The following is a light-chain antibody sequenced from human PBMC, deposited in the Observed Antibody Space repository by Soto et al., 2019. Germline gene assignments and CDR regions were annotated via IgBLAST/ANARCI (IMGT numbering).Light chain of an antibody. CDR1: QSISAY. CDR3: QRSYRSIS. CDR2: AAT. J-gene: IGKJ5*01. V-gene: IGKV1-39*01. Sequence: DIQMTQSPSSLFASVGDRVTITCRASQSISAYLNWYQQRPGKAPSLLIYAATRLHSGVPSRFSGSGSGTDFTLTIRSLQPEDFATYYCQRSYRSISFGQGTRLEMK.